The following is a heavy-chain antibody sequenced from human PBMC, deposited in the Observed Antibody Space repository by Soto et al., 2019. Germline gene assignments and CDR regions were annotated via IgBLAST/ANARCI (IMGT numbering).Heavy chain of an antibody. V-gene: IGHV1-46*01. Sequence: GASVKVSCNASGYTFTSYYMHWVRQAPGQGLEWMGIINPSGGSTSYAQKFQGRVTMTRDTSTSTVYMELSSLRSEDTAVYYCAGVRSGYDLYSSVFDYWGQGTLVTVSS. CDR2: INPSGGST. CDR1: GYTFTSYY. CDR3: AGVRSGYDLYSSVFDY. D-gene: IGHD5-12*01. J-gene: IGHJ4*02.